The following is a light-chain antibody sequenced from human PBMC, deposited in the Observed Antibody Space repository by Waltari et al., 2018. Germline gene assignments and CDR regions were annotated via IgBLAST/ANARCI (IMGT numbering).Light chain of an antibody. CDR2: DVT. V-gene: IGLV2-14*03. CDR1: SSDFGSYNY. J-gene: IGLJ2*01. Sequence: QSVLTQPASVSGSPGQSITISSPGTSSDFGSYNYVSWYQQHTGKAPKLMIYDVTNRHSGVSNRFSGSKSGNTAFLTISGLQAEDEADYYCSSYTSSSTHVVFGGGTKLTVL. CDR3: SSYTSSSTHVV.